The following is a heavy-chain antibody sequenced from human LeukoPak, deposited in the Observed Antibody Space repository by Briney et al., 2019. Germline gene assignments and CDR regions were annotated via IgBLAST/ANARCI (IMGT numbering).Heavy chain of an antibody. V-gene: IGHV3-64*01. J-gene: IGHJ4*02. CDR1: GFTFSSYA. Sequence: GSLRLSFAASGFTFSSYAMHWVRQAPGKGLEYVSAISSNGGSTYYANSVKGRFTISRDNSKNTLYLQMGSLTAEDMAVYYCARAGSAPGYWGQGTLVTVSS. CDR2: ISSNGGST. CDR3: ARAGSAPGY.